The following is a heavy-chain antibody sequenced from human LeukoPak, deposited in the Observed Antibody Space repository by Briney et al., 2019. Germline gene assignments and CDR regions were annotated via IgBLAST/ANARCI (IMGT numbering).Heavy chain of an antibody. Sequence: ASVKVSCKAPGYTFTGYYMHWVRQAPGQGLEWMGWINPNSGGTNYARKFQGRVTMTRDTSISTAYMELSRLRSDDTAVYYCARVAITMVRGVISNWFDPWGQGTLVTVSS. V-gene: IGHV1-2*02. CDR1: GYTFTGYY. J-gene: IGHJ5*02. CDR2: INPNSGGT. D-gene: IGHD3-10*01. CDR3: ARVAITMVRGVISNWFDP.